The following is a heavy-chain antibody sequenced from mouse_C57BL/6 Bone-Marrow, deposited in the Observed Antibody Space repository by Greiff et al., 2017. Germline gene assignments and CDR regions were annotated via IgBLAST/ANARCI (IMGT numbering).Heavy chain of an antibody. V-gene: IGHV2-2*01. J-gene: IGHJ3*01. CDR2: IWSGGST. Sequence: QVQLKESGPGLVQPSQSLSITCTVSGFSLTSYGVPWVRQSPGKGLEWLGVIWSGGSTDYNAAFISRLSISKDNSKSQFFFKMNSLQADDTAIYCCSRNCGYYFPFAYWGQGTLVTVSA. D-gene: IGHD2-3*01. CDR3: SRNCGYYFPFAY. CDR1: GFSLTSYG.